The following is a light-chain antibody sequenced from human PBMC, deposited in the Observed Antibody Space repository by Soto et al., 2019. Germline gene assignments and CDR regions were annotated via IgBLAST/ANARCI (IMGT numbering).Light chain of an antibody. CDR3: AGWDDSLRGRV. J-gene: IGLJ3*02. Sequence: QAVVTQPPSASGTPGQSVTISCSGSTANIGSNYVYWYQQFPGTAPKLLIYSDAQRPSGVPDRFSGSKSGTSASLAISGLRSEDEADYYCAGWDDSLRGRVFGGGTQLTV. CDR1: TANIGSNY. CDR2: SDA. V-gene: IGLV1-47*02.